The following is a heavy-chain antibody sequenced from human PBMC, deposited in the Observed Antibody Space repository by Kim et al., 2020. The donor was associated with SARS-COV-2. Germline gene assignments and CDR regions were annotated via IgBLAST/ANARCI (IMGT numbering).Heavy chain of an antibody. V-gene: IGHV4-30-4*01. CDR1: GGSISSGDYY. CDR3: ARTSYKRSEGWFDP. CDR2: IYYNGGS. D-gene: IGHD1-20*01. J-gene: IGHJ5*02. Sequence: SETLSLTCTVSGGSISSGDYYWSWIRQAAGTGLEWIGYIYYNGGSYYNPSLKSRVEISEDTSKNQFSLKLRSVTAADTAMYYCARTSYKRSEGWFDPWGQGILVTLSS.